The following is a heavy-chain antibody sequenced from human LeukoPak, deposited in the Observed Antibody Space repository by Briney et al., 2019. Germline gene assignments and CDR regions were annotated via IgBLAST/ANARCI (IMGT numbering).Heavy chain of an antibody. CDR1: GGSFSGYY. CDR3: ASGLIGWRVFRVVPFDY. J-gene: IGHJ4*02. V-gene: IGHV4-34*12. CDR2: IIPIGST. Sequence: SESLSLTCAVYGGSFSGYYWSWIRQPPGQGLEWMGEIIPIGSTNYNPSLQSRVTISADTSKNQFYMELSSLTAADTAVYYCASGLIGWRVFRVVPFDYWGQGTLVTVSS. D-gene: IGHD3-3*01.